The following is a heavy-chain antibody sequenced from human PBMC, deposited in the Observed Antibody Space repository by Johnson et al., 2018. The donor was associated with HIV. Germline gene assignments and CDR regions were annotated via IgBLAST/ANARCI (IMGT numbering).Heavy chain of an antibody. CDR1: DFTFSSYG. J-gene: IGHJ3*02. CDR3: AKDVNEGVAWIQRWAPAFDI. V-gene: IGHV3-30*02. CDR2: IQYDGSNK. Sequence: QVQLVESGGGVVQPGGSLRLSCAASDFTFSSYGMHWVRQAPGKGLEWVTFIQYDGSNKYYADSVKGRFTISRDNSKNTVYLQMNSLRAEDTAVYYCAKDVNEGVAWIQRWAPAFDIWGQGTMVTVSS. D-gene: IGHD5-18*01.